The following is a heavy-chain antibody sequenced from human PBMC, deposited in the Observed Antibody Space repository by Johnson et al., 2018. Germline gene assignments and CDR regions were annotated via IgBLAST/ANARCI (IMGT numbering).Heavy chain of an antibody. Sequence: EVQLVESGGGLVQPGGSLRLSCEASGFTFNYHWMHWVRQAPGKGLVWVSRINSDGSSTSYADSVKGRFTISRDNARNSLYLQMNSLRAEDTAVYYCARPLVSVDAFDIWGQGTMVTVSS. CDR2: INSDGSST. V-gene: IGHV3-74*01. D-gene: IGHD3-10*01. CDR3: ARPLVSVDAFDI. CDR1: GFTFNYHW. J-gene: IGHJ3*02.